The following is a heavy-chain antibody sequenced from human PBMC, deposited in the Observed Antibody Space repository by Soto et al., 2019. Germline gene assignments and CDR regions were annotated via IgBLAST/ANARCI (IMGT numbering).Heavy chain of an antibody. CDR2: IYYSGIT. Sequence: SETLSLTCTVSGGSVSGGSHYWSWIRQTPGKGLEWIGYIYYSGITKYNPSLQRRVTISVYTSKNQAFLHLTSVTAADTAVYYCAKEDGGTPVIRIFYFDSWGQGTSVTVST. V-gene: IGHV4-61*01. CDR1: GGSVSGGSHY. CDR3: AKEDGGTPVIRIFYFDS. D-gene: IGHD4-17*01. J-gene: IGHJ4*02.